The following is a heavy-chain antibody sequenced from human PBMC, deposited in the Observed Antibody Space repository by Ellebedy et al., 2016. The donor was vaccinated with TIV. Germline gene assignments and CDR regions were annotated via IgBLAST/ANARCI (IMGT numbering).Heavy chain of an antibody. CDR3: ARGLGWDNEY. V-gene: IGHV3-23*01. J-gene: IGHJ4*02. D-gene: IGHD6-19*01. CDR2: ISGSSANT. CDR1: GFTFSSYA. Sequence: GGSLRLXXAASGFTFSSYAMTWVRQAPGEGLEWVSTISGSSANTYYADSVKGRFSISRDNSKNTLYLQMNSLRAEDTAVYYCARGLGWDNEYWGQGTLVTVSS.